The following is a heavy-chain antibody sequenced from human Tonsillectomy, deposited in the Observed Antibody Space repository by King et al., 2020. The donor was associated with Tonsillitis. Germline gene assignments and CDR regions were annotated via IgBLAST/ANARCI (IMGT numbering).Heavy chain of an antibody. CDR1: GFTFSSYA. CDR2: IYSGGSST. J-gene: IGHJ4*02. CDR3: AKATYSSGWFNFDY. Sequence: RLVQSGGGLVQPGGSLRLSCAASGFTFSSYAMSWVRQAPGKGLEWVSVIYSGGSSTYYADSVKGRFTISRDNSKNTLYLQMNSLRAEDTAVYYCAKATYSSGWFNFDYWGQGTLVTVSS. D-gene: IGHD6-19*01. V-gene: IGHV3-23*03.